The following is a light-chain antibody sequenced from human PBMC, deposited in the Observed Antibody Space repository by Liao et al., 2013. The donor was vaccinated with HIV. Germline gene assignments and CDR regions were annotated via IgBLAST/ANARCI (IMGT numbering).Light chain of an antibody. J-gene: IGLJ3*02. CDR3: QTWDSSAYWV. V-gene: IGLV3-1*01. Sequence: SYELIQPPAVSVSPGQTATITCSGDGLGNKYVCWYQKKPGQSPRLLMYQDNKRPSGIPERLSGSNSGNTATLTISGTQALDEADFYCQTWDSSAYWVFGGGTKLTVL. CDR2: QDN. CDR1: GLGNKY.